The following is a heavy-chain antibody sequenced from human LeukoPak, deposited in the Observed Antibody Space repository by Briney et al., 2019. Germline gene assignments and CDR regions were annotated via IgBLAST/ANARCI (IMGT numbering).Heavy chain of an antibody. CDR1: GFTFSSFG. J-gene: IGHJ3*01. Sequence: PGGSLRLSCAASGFTFSSFGMHWVRQAPGKGLEWVAVISYDGGSKYYADSVKGRFTISRDNSKNTLYLQMNSLRADDTAVYYCARNARDSVFDLWGQGTMVTVSS. V-gene: IGHV3-30*03. CDR3: ARNARDSVFDL. CDR2: ISYDGGSK.